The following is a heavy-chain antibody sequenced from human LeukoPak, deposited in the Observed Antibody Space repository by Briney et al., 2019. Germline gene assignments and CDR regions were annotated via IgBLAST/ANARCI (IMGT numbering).Heavy chain of an antibody. V-gene: IGHV3-30*02. D-gene: IGHD3-3*01. CDR1: GFTFSSYG. CDR2: IRYDGSNK. J-gene: IGHJ4*02. CDR3: AKGGVLSVLRFLEWLFDY. Sequence: GGSLRLSCAASGFTFSSYGMHWVRQAPGKGLEWVAFIRYDGSNKYYAGSVKGRFTISRENCKNTLYLQTNSLRAEDAAVYYCAKGGVLSVLRFLEWLFDYWGQGTLVTVSS.